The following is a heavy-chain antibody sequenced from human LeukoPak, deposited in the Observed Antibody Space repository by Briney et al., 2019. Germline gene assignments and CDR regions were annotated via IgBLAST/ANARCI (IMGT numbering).Heavy chain of an antibody. CDR2: INHNGNVN. Sequence: GGSLRLSCAASGFTFSSYWMNWARQAPGKGLEWVASINHNGNVNYYVDSVKGRFTISRDNAKNTVYLQMNSLRAEDTAVYYCVSFYETYWGRGTLVTVSS. D-gene: IGHD2/OR15-2a*01. CDR3: VSFYETY. J-gene: IGHJ4*02. CDR1: GFTFSSYW. V-gene: IGHV3-7*01.